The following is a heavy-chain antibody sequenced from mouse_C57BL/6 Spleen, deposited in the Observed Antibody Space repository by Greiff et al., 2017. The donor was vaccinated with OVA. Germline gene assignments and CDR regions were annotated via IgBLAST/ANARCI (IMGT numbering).Heavy chain of an antibody. CDR3: ARAGTELDY. CDR1: GYTFTSYW. Sequence: VQLQQPGAELVKPGASVKMSCKASGYTFTSYWITWVKQRPGQGLEWIGDIYPGSGSTNYNEKFKSKATLIVDTSSSPAYMQLSSLTSEDSAVYYCARAGTELDYWGQGTTLTVSS. J-gene: IGHJ2*01. CDR2: IYPGSGST. D-gene: IGHD3-3*01. V-gene: IGHV1-55*01.